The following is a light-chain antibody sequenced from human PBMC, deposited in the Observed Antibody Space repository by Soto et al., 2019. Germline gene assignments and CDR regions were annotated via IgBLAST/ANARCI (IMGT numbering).Light chain of an antibody. CDR2: DAS. Sequence: DIVLTQSPVTLSLSPVDRATLSYMASETVSSYLLWYQQKPGQDPRLLIYDASERATGIPARFSGSGSETDFTLTISSLEPEDFGVYYCLHRMNWPLTFGQGTRLEIK. J-gene: IGKJ5*01. V-gene: IGKV3-11*01. CDR3: LHRMNWPLT. CDR1: ETVSSY.